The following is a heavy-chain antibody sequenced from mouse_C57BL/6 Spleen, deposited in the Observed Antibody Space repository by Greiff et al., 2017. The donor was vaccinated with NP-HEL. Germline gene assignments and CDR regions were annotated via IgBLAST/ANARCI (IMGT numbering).Heavy chain of an antibody. D-gene: IGHD1-1*01. Sequence: DVKLVESGGGLVQPGGSLKLSCAASGFTFSDYGMAWVRQASRKGPEWVAFISNLAYSIYYADTVTGRFTISRENAKNTLYLEMSSLRSEDTAMYYCARTPVVATNFDVWGTGTTVTVSS. J-gene: IGHJ1*03. CDR2: ISNLAYSI. CDR3: ARTPVVATNFDV. V-gene: IGHV5-15*01. CDR1: GFTFSDYG.